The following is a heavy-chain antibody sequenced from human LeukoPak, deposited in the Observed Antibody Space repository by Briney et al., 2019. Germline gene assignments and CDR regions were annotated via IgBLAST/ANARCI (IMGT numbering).Heavy chain of an antibody. CDR3: ARGRGIAAAGTSLDY. D-gene: IGHD6-13*01. V-gene: IGHV4-34*01. J-gene: IGHJ4*02. CDR2: INHSGST. CDR1: GVSFSGYY. Sequence: SETLSLTCAVYGVSFSGYYWSWIRQPPGKGLEWIGEINHSGSTNYNPSLKSRVTISVDTSKNQFSLKLSSVTAADTAVYYCARGRGIAAAGTSLDYWGQGTLVTVSS.